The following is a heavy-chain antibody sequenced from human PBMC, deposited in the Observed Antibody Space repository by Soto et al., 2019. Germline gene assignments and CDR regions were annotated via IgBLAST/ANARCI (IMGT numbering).Heavy chain of an antibody. V-gene: IGHV3-30-3*01. CDR2: ISYDGSNK. CDR1: GFTFSNYA. J-gene: IGHJ4*02. Sequence: QVQLVESGGGVVQPGRSLRLSCAASGFTFSNYAMHWVRQAPGKGLEWVADISYDGSNKYYADSVKGRFTISRDNSKNTLYLQMNSLRAEDTAVYYCARRPVTYYFDYWGQGTLVTVSS. CDR3: ARRPVTYYFDY. D-gene: IGHD4-17*01.